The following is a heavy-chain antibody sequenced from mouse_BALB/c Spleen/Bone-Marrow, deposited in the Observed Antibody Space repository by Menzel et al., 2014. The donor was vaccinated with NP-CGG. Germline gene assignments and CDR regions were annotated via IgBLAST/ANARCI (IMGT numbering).Heavy chain of an antibody. J-gene: IGHJ3*01. V-gene: IGHV1S81*02. D-gene: IGHD2-13*01. Sequence: VQLQQSGAELVKPGASVKLSCKAFGYTFTSYYMYWVKQRPGQDLEWIGEINPSNGGTNFNEKFKSKATLTVDKSSSTAYMQLSSLTSEDSAVYYCTREGDSPFAYWGQGTLVTVSA. CDR3: TREGDSPFAY. CDR2: INPSNGGT. CDR1: GYTFTSYY.